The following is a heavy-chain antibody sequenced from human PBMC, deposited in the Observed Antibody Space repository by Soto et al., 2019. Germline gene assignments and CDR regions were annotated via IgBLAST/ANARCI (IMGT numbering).Heavy chain of an antibody. J-gene: IGHJ4*02. V-gene: IGHV4-34*01. D-gene: IGHD6-6*01. Sequence: SETLSLTCAVYGGSFSGYYWSWIRQPPGKGLEWIGEINRSGSTNYNPSLKSRVTISVDTSKNQFSLKLSSVTAADTAVYYCARVREYSSSSLGYWGQGTLVTVSS. CDR2: INRSGST. CDR3: ARVREYSSSSLGY. CDR1: GGSFSGYY.